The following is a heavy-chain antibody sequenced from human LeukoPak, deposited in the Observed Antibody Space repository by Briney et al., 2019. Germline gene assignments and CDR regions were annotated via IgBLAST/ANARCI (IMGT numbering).Heavy chain of an antibody. CDR2: IYTSGST. CDR3: ARLSNWFDP. Sequence: PSETLSLTCTVSGGSISSYYWSRIRQPPGKGLEWIGYIYTSGSTNYNPSLKSRVTISVDTSKNQFSLKLSSVTAADTAVYYCARLSNWFDPWGQGTLVTVSS. J-gene: IGHJ5*02. CDR1: GGSISSYY. V-gene: IGHV4-4*09.